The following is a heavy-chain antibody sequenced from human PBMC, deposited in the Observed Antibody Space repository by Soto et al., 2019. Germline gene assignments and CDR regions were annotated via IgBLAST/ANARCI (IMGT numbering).Heavy chain of an antibody. J-gene: IGHJ6*02. CDR3: AKGAGDGYHSYYYGMDV. D-gene: IGHD5-12*01. CDR1: GFTFSSYG. Sequence: QVQLVESGGGVVQPGRSLRLSCAASGFTFSSYGMHWVRQAPGKGLEWVAVISYDGSNKYYADSVKGRFTISRDNSKNTLYLQMNSLRAEDTAVYYCAKGAGDGYHSYYYGMDVWGQGTTVTVSS. CDR2: ISYDGSNK. V-gene: IGHV3-30*18.